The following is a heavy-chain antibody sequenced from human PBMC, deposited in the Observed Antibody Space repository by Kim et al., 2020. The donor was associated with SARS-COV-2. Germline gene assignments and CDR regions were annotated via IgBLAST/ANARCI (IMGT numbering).Heavy chain of an antibody. CDR2: ISYDGSNK. V-gene: IGHV3-30*04. J-gene: IGHJ6*02. CDR3: ARDSVGYYYYGMDV. D-gene: IGHD1-26*01. CDR1: GFTFSSYA. Sequence: GGSLRLSCAASGFTFSSYAMHWVRQAPGKGLEWVAVISYDGSNKYYADSVKGRFTISRDNSKNTLYLQMNSLRAEDTAVYYCARDSVGYYYYGMDVWGQGTTVTVSS.